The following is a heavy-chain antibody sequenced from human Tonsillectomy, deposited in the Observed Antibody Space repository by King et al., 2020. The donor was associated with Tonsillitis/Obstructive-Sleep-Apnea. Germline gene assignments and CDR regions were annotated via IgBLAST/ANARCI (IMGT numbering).Heavy chain of an antibody. CDR1: GGSISSRSYY. CDR3: ARHIVVVTSTPYYFDY. J-gene: IGHJ4*02. V-gene: IGHV4-39*07. CDR2: IYYRGST. D-gene: IGHD2-21*02. Sequence: QLQESGPGLVEPSETLSLTCTVSGGSISSRSYYWGWIRQPPGKGLEWIGSIYYRGSTYYNPSLKSRVTISVDTSKNQFSLKVSSVTAADTAVYYCARHIVVVTSTPYYFDYWGQGTLVTVSS.